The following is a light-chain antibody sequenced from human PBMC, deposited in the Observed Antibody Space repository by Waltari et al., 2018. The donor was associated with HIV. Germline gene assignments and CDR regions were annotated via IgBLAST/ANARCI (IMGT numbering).Light chain of an antibody. CDR1: SSDVGASTY. J-gene: IGLJ1*01. V-gene: IGLV2-11*01. Sequence: QSALPQPRSVSGSPGPSVTISCTGTSSDVGASTYVSWYRQHPVTVPILLIYDVSKRPAGVPDRFSGSRSGNTASLTISGLQAEDEADYFCCSYAGNYSYVFGSGSRVTVL. CDR2: DVS. CDR3: CSYAGNYSYV.